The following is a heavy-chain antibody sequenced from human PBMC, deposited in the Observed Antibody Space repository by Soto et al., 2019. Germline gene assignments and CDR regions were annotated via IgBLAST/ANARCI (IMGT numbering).Heavy chain of an antibody. Sequence: PGGSLRLSCVASGFNFRNAWMSWVRQAPGKGLEWVAFISYEGTNEYYADSVRGRFTVSRDNSKNTLFLQMNSLRVDDTGVYYCAEDGGKWLPPGYGYRVDVWGQGTTVTVSS. J-gene: IGHJ6*02. CDR1: GFNFRNAW. V-gene: IGHV3-30*18. D-gene: IGHD6-19*01. CDR3: AEDGGKWLPPGYGYRVDV. CDR2: ISYEGTNE.